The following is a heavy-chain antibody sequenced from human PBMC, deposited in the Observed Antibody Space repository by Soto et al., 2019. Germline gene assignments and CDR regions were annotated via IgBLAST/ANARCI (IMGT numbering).Heavy chain of an antibody. CDR2: ISGSGGST. V-gene: IGHV3-23*01. J-gene: IGHJ4*02. CDR3: ARGYRYSAYDGGVIDY. CDR1: GLTFSSYA. D-gene: IGHD5-12*01. Sequence: GSLRLSCAASGLTFSSYAMSCVRQAPGKGLEWVSAISGSGGSTYYADSVKGRFTCSRDNSKTSLYLQMNSLRAEDTAVYYCARGYRYSAYDGGVIDYWGQGTLVTVSS.